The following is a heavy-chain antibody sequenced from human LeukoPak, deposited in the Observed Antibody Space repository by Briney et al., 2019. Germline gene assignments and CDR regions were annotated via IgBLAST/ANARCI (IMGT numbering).Heavy chain of an antibody. Sequence: GGSVRLSCAASGFTFSNYWMHWVRQAPGKGLVWVSRISSDGSTTTYADSVKGRFTISRDNAKNTLYLQMNSLRAGDTALYYCARVAEYSTAGMRYWGQGTLVTDSS. J-gene: IGHJ4*02. CDR3: ARVAEYSTAGMRY. CDR2: ISSDGSTT. CDR1: GFTFSNYW. V-gene: IGHV3-74*01. D-gene: IGHD6-6*01.